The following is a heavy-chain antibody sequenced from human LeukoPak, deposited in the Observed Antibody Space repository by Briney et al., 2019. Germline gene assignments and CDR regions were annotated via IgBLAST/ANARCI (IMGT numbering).Heavy chain of an antibody. CDR1: GGSISRYY. D-gene: IGHD1-14*01. CDR2: IYYSGST. V-gene: IGHV4-59*01. CDR3: ASLAPEPDAFDI. Sequence: PSETLSLTCTVSGGSISRYYWSWIRQPPGKGLEWIGYIYYSGSTNYNPSLKSRVTISVDTSKNQFPLILTSVTAADTAVYYCASLAPEPDAFDIWGQGTMVTVSS. J-gene: IGHJ3*02.